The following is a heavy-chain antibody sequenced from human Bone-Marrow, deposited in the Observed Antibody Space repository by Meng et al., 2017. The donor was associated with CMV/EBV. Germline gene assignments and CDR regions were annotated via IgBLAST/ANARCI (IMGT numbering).Heavy chain of an antibody. CDR3: AKDRGEWEDQEDYFAY. V-gene: IGHV3-30*02. J-gene: IGHJ4*02. D-gene: IGHD1-26*01. CDR2: IRYDGSNK. CDR1: GFTFSSYG. Sequence: GGSLRLSCAASGFTFSSYGMHWVRQAPGKGLEWVAFIRYDGSNKYYADSVKGRFTISRDNSKNTLYLQMNSLRAEDTAVYYCAKDRGEWEDQEDYFAYWGQGSRVTVSS.